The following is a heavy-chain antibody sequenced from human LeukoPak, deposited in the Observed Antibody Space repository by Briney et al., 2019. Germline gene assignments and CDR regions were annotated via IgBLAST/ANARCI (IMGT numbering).Heavy chain of an antibody. J-gene: IGHJ3*02. CDR2: ISRNGDTT. CDR1: GFTFSTFP. CDR3: VKALTDDAFDI. V-gene: IGHV3-64D*06. Sequence: QPGGSLRLSCSVSGFTFSTFPMHWVRQAPGKGLEYFSAISRNGDTTYYADSVKGRFTISRDNSKNTLYLQMSSLRPEDTAVYYCVKALTDDAFDIWGQGTMVIVSS.